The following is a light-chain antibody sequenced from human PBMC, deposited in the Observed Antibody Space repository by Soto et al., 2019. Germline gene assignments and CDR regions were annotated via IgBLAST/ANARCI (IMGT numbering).Light chain of an antibody. Sequence: QTVVTQEPSFSVSPGRTVTLTCGSSSGSVSTSYYPSWYQQTPGQPPRTLIYSTNTRSSGVPDRFSGSILGNKAALTITGAQADDESDYYCVLYMGSGISVFGGGTKVTVL. J-gene: IGLJ3*02. V-gene: IGLV8-61*01. CDR3: VLYMGSGISV. CDR2: STN. CDR1: SGSVSTSYY.